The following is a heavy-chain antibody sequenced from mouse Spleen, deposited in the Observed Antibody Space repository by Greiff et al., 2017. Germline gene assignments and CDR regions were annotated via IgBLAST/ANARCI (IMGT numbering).Heavy chain of an antibody. D-gene: IGHD1-1*01. Sequence: EVHLVESGGGLVKPGGSLKLSCAASGFTFSSYAMSWVRQTPEKRLEWVATISSGGSYTYYPDSVKGRFTISRDNAKNTLYLQMSSLRSEDTAMYYCARQGSTTVVGYYFDYWGQGTTLTVSS. CDR2: ISSGGSYT. J-gene: IGHJ2*01. CDR3: ARQGSTTVVGYYFDY. CDR1: GFTFSSYA. V-gene: IGHV5-9-3*01.